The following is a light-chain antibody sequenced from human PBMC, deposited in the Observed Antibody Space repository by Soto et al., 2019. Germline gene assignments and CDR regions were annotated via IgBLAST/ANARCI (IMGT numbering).Light chain of an antibody. J-gene: IGKJ2*01. CDR3: QQSNNWPYT. CDR1: QSVSHN. Sequence: EILMTQSPATLYVSPGERATLSCRASQSVSHNLAWYQQKPGQAPRLLFYGASTMATGIPARFSGSGSGTDFTLTISSLQSEDFAVYYCQQSNNWPYTFGQGTKLEIK. CDR2: GAS. V-gene: IGKV3-15*01.